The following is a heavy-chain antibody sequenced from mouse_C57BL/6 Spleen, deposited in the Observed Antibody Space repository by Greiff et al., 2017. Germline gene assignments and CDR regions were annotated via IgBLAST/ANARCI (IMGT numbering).Heavy chain of an antibody. D-gene: IGHD1-1*01. V-gene: IGHV1-47*01. J-gene: IGHJ1*03. CDR1: GYTFTTYP. CDR2: FHPYNDDT. Sequence: QVQLKESGAELVKPGASVKMSCKASGYTFTTYPIEWMKQNHGKSLEWIGNFHPYNDDTKYNEKFKGKATLTVEKSSSTVYLELSRLTSDDSAVYYCARSYYYGSSYDWYFDVCGTGTTVTVSS. CDR3: ARSYYYGSSYDWYFDV.